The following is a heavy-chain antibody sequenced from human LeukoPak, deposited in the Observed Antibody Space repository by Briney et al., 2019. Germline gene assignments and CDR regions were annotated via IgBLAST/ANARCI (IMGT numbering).Heavy chain of an antibody. CDR1: GYTFSGYF. V-gene: IGHV1-2*02. D-gene: IGHD1-26*01. CDR2: IYPNSGGT. CDR3: ARFSGSSNFDY. Sequence: ASVKVSCRASGYTFSGYFMHWVRQAPGQGREGMGWIYPNSGGTKYAQKFQGRVTMTRDTSISTIYMELSSLRSDDTAVYYCARFSGSSNFDYWGQGTLVTVPS. J-gene: IGHJ4*02.